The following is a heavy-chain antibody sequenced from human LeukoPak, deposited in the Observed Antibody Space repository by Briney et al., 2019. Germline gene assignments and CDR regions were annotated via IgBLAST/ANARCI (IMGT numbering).Heavy chain of an antibody. CDR1: GGSISRSSYY. D-gene: IGHD3-10*01. CDR2: IYYSGST. V-gene: IGHV4-39*01. J-gene: IGHJ5*02. Sequence: SETLSLTCTVSGGSISRSSYYWGWIRQPPGKGLEWIGSIYYSGSTYYNPSLKSRVTISVDTSKNQFSLKLSSVTAADTAVYYCARQTYYYGSGSHNPWGQGTLVTVSS. CDR3: ARQTYYYGSGSHNP.